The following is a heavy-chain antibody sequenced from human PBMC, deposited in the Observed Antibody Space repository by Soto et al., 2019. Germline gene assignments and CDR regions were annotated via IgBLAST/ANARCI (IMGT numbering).Heavy chain of an antibody. CDR3: AKDYGGRYYYGMDV. V-gene: IGHV3-30*18. J-gene: IGHJ6*02. Sequence: GGSLRLSCAASGFTFSSYGMHWDRQAPGKGLEWVAVISYDGSNKYYADSVKGRFTISRDNSKNTLYLQMNSLRAEDTAVYYCAKDYGGRYYYGMDVWGQGTTVTVSS. CDR1: GFTFSSYG. CDR2: ISYDGSNK. D-gene: IGHD4-17*01.